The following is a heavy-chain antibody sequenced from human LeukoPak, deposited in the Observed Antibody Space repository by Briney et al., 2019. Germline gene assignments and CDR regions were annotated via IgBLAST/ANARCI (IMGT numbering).Heavy chain of an antibody. Sequence: GGSLRLSCAASGFTFSSYNMNWVRQTPGKGLEWVSSISSSSDYIYYADSVKGGFTISRDNAKNSLYLQMKSLRAEDTAVYYCARGKTSQNIVTRKTYNWFDPWGQGTLVTVSS. J-gene: IGHJ5*02. CDR2: ISSSSDYI. CDR1: GFTFSSYN. D-gene: IGHD2/OR15-2a*01. V-gene: IGHV3-21*01. CDR3: ARGKTSQNIVTRKTYNWFDP.